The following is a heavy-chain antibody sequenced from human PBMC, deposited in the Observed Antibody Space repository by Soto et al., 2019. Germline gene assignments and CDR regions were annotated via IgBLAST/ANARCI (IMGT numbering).Heavy chain of an antibody. D-gene: IGHD4-17*01. CDR3: ARDPTVVKYVHYYYGMDV. CDR1: GYTFTGYY. Sequence: GASVKVSCKASGYTFTGYYMHWVRQAPGQGLEWMGWINPNSGGTNYAQKFQGRVTVTRDTSISTAYMELSRLRSDDTAVYYCARDPTVVKYVHYYYGMDVWGQGTTVTVSS. CDR2: INPNSGGT. V-gene: IGHV1-2*02. J-gene: IGHJ6*02.